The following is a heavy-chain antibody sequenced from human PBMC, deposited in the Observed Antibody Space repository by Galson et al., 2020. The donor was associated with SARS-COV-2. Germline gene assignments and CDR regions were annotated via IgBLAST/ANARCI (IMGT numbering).Heavy chain of an antibody. D-gene: IGHD2-21*02. CDR1: GGSSSGYY. J-gene: IGHJ4*02. CDR3: ARGPVVVTASCFDY. CDR2: ITHSGST. Sequence: PSEPLSLTCAVYGGSSSGYYWSWIRQPPGKRLESSGEITHSGSTNYNPSLKSRVTISVDTSKNQFSVKLSCVTAADTAVYYCARGPVVVTASCFDYWGQGTLVTGSS. V-gene: IGHV4-34*01.